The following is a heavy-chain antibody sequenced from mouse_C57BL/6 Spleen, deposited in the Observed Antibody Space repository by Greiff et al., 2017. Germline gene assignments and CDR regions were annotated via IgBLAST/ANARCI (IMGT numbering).Heavy chain of an antibody. CDR1: GYAFTNYL. CDR3: ARSGDGYDDYAMDN. D-gene: IGHD2-2*01. V-gene: IGHV1-54*01. CDR2: INPGSGGT. J-gene: IGHJ4*01. Sequence: QVQLQQSGAELVRPGTSVKVSCKASGYAFTNYLIEWVKQRPGQGLEWIGVINPGSGGTNYNEKFKGKATLTADKSSSTAYMQRSSLTSEDSAVYFCARSGDGYDDYAMDNWGQGTSVTVSS.